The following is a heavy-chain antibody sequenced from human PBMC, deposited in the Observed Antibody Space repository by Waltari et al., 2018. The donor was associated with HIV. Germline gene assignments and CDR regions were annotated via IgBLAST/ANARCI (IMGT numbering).Heavy chain of an antibody. CDR3: AREWRYDSSGYRGYYYYGMDV. D-gene: IGHD3-22*01. J-gene: IGHJ6*02. CDR2: IYHSGST. Sequence: QVQLQESGPGLVKPSETLSLTCTVSGYSISSGYYWGWIRQPPGKGLEWIGSIYHSGSTYYNPSLKSRVTISVDTSKNQFSLKLSSVTAADTAVYYCAREWRYDSSGYRGYYYYGMDVWGQGTTVTVSS. CDR1: GYSISSGYY. V-gene: IGHV4-38-2*02.